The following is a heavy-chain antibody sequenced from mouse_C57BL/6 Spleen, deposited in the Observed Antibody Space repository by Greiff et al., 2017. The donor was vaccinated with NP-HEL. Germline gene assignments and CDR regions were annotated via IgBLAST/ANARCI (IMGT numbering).Heavy chain of an antibody. J-gene: IGHJ4*01. CDR3: ARGGELLYYAMDY. V-gene: IGHV1-54*01. CDR1: GYAFTNYL. Sequence: QVHVKQSGAELVRPGTSVKVSCKASGYAFTNYLLEWVKQRPGQGLEWIGVINPGSGGTNYNEKFKGKATLTADKSSSTAYMQLSSLTSEDSAVYFCARGGELLYYAMDYWGQGTSVTVSS. CDR2: INPGSGGT.